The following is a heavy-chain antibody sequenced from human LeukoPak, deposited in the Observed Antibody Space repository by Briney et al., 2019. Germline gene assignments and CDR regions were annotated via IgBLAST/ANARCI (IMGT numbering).Heavy chain of an antibody. Sequence: PGGSLRLSCAASGFTFSSYAMSWVRQAPGKGLEWVSAISGSGGSTYYADSVKGRFTISRDNSKNTLYLQTNSLKTEDTAVYYCTRGDFYNSSGYYFIFDYWGQGTLVTVSS. J-gene: IGHJ4*02. D-gene: IGHD3-22*01. CDR2: ISGSGGST. V-gene: IGHV3-23*01. CDR3: TRGDFYNSSGYYFIFDY. CDR1: GFTFSSYA.